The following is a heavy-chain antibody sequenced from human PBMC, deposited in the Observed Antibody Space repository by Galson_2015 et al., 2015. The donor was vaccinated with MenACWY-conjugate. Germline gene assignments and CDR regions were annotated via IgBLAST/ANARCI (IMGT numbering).Heavy chain of an antibody. CDR3: ARLGGNYRTTSHFDY. J-gene: IGHJ4*02. V-gene: IGHV3-74*01. Sequence: SLRLSCAASGFTFSTYWMHWVRQAQGKGLVWVSRINSDGRSTSHADSVKGRFTISRDNAKNTLYLQMNSLRAEDTAVYYCARLGGNYRTTSHFDYWGQGTLVTVSS. CDR2: INSDGRST. D-gene: IGHD1-26*01. CDR1: GFTFSTYW.